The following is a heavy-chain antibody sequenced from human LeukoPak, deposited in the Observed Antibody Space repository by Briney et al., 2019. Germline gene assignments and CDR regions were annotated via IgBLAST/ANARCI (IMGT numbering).Heavy chain of an antibody. Sequence: PSETLSLTCTVSGGFISSYYWCWMRQPAGKGLEWIGRIYTSGSTDYNPSLKSRVTMSVDTSKNQFSLKLNSVTAADTAVYYCARFREYKDAFDIWGQGTMVTVSS. J-gene: IGHJ3*02. CDR3: ARFREYKDAFDI. V-gene: IGHV4-4*07. D-gene: IGHD2/OR15-2a*01. CDR1: GGFISSYY. CDR2: IYTSGST.